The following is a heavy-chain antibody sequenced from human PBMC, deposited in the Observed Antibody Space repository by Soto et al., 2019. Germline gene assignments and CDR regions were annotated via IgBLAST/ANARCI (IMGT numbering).Heavy chain of an antibody. CDR2: ISPHGDNI. J-gene: IGHJ4*02. CDR3: ANGPHANLGRPYYFDS. Sequence: GGSLRLSCAGSGFSFANFAMNWVRQAPGKGLEWISYISPHGDNIYYTESVKGRFTISRDNARNSVYLHMNILRDKDADLYDCANGPHANLGRPYYFDSWGQGVPVTVSS. CDR1: GFSFANFA. D-gene: IGHD2-8*01. V-gene: IGHV3-48*02.